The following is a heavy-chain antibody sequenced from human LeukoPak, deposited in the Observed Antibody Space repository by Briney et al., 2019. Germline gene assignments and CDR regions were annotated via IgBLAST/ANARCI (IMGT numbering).Heavy chain of an antibody. CDR3: AGVRSTVGWRSFDY. V-gene: IGHV4-59*08. CDR2: SYFIGSP. J-gene: IGHJ4*02. Sequence: TSETLSLTCTVDGSISSYYWSWIRQAPGKGLEWIGHSYFIGSPNYNPSLKSRVTISVDTPKNQFSLKLSSVTAADTAVYYCAGVRSTVGWRSFDYWGQGILVTVS. CDR1: DGSISSYY. D-gene: IGHD4-23*01.